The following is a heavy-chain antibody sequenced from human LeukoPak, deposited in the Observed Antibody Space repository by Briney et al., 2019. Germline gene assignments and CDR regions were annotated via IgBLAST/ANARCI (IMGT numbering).Heavy chain of an antibody. D-gene: IGHD3-16*01. CDR2: IFTSGST. CDR3: SRGGANDL. V-gene: IGHV4-4*07. CDR1: GGSISSGY. Sequence: PSETLSLTCTVSGGSISSGYWSWIRQPAGKGLEWMGRIFTSGSTSYNPSLKSRVAMSLDTSKNQFSLKLSSVTAADTAVYFCSRGGANDLWGQGTLVTVSS. J-gene: IGHJ5*02.